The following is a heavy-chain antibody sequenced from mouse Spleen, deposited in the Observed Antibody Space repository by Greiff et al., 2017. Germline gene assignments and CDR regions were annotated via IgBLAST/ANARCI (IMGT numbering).Heavy chain of an antibody. V-gene: IGHV7-3*02. CDR1: GFIFTDYY. D-gene: IGHD1-1*01. Sequence: EVHLVESGGGLVQPWGSLTLSCATSGFIFTDYYMSWVRQPPGKALQWLGFIINKANGYTTESSASVKGRFTISRDNSQSILYLQTNTLQAEDSDTYSCARPSYEAMEYGGQRTSVPVSS. CDR3: ARPSYEAMEY. J-gene: IGHJ4*01. CDR2: IINKANGYTT.